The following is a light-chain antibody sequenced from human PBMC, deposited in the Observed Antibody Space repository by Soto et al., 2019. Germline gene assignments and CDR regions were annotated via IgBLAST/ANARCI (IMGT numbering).Light chain of an antibody. CDR1: QTVPSR. CDR2: GAS. CDR3: QQYKSWPPIT. V-gene: IGKV3-15*01. J-gene: IGKJ5*01. Sequence: EIVMTQSRATLSVSRGEVVTLSCRASQTVPSRIAWYQQKPGQAPSLLIYGASTRATGVPDRFSGTGSGTEFTLTISSLKSEDYAVYYCQQYKSWPPITFGQGTRLEIK.